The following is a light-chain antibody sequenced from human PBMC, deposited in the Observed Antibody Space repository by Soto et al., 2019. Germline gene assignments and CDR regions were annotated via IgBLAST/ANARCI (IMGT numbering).Light chain of an antibody. CDR3: QQYDNLPIT. J-gene: IGKJ5*01. Sequence: DIQMTQSPSSLSASVGDRVTITCQASQEITKYLNWYQQKPGKAPKLLTYDASNLETGVPSRFSGSGSGTDFNFTISSLQPEDFATYYCQQYDNLPITCGQGTRREIK. CDR1: QEITKY. V-gene: IGKV1-33*01. CDR2: DAS.